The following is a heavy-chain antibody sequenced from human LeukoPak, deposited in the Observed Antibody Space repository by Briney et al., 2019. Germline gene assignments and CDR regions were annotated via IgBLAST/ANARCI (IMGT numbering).Heavy chain of an antibody. Sequence: PSETLSLTCTVSGGSISSSSYYWGWIRQPPGKGLEWIGSIYYSGSTYYNPSLKSRVTISVDTSKNQFSLKLSSVTAADTAVYYCARHATARSYPYFDYWGQGTLVTVSS. CDR2: IYYSGST. V-gene: IGHV4-39*01. D-gene: IGHD1-26*01. CDR3: ARHATARSYPYFDY. J-gene: IGHJ4*02. CDR1: GGSISSSSYY.